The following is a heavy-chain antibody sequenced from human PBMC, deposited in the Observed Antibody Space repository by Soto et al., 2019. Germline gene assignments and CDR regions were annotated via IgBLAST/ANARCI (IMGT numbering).Heavy chain of an antibody. J-gene: IGHJ4*02. Sequence: EMQLLESGGGLVQAGGSLRLSWPASGFPVGSYALNWFRQPPGKGLEWVSGISASTYYADSVKGRFTISRDTSKNTLYLQMNSLRAEDTAIYFCAIRMYSTRWYYLDYWGQGTLVTVSS. CDR1: GFPVGSYA. CDR3: AIRMYSTRWYYLDY. V-gene: IGHV3-23*01. D-gene: IGHD6-13*01. CDR2: ISAST.